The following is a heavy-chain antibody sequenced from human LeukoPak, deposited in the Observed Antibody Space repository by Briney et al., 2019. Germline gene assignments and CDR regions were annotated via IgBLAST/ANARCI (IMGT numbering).Heavy chain of an antibody. Sequence: PGGSLRLSCAASGFTFSSYEMNWVRQAPGKGLEWVSYISSSVSTIYYADSVKGRFTISRDNAKNSLYLQMNSLRAEDTAVYYCARDRCSSGRCYSLSVGYMDVWGKGTTVTVSS. V-gene: IGHV3-48*03. J-gene: IGHJ6*03. D-gene: IGHD2-15*01. CDR3: ARDRCSSGRCYSLSVGYMDV. CDR2: ISSSVSTI. CDR1: GFTFSSYE.